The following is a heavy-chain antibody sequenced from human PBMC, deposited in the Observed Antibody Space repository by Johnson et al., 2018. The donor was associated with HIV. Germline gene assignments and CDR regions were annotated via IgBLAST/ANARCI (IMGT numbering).Heavy chain of an antibody. Sequence: VQLVESGGGLIQPGGSLRLSCAASGFTVSSNYMSWVRQAPGKGLEWVSVIYSGGSTYYADSVQGRFAISRDNSKNTVYLQMNSLRTEDSGVYYCAKAYCPGCDAFEIWGQGTMVTVSS. CDR1: GFTVSSNY. D-gene: IGHD2-21*01. CDR2: IYSGGST. J-gene: IGHJ3*02. V-gene: IGHV3-53*01. CDR3: AKAYCPGCDAFEI.